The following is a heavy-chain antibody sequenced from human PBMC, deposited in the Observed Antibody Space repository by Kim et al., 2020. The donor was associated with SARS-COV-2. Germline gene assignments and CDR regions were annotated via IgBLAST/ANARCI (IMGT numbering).Heavy chain of an antibody. CDR1: GASISSGDYY. Sequence: SETLSLTCTVSGASISSGDYYWSWVRQPPGKGLEWIGYIHYRGSTDYNPSLKSRISISVDTSKNQFSLKLNSVTAADTAADYCAREGREMATIKGCFDMWGQRTMVTFSS. D-gene: IGHD5-12*01. CDR2: IHYRGST. J-gene: IGHJ3*02. CDR3: AREGREMATIKGCFDM. V-gene: IGHV4-30-4*01.